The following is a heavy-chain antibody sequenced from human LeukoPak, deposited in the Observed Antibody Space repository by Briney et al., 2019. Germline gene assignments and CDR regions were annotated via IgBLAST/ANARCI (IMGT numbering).Heavy chain of an antibody. CDR3: ARRARDCSSTSCLNYYYYTDV. D-gene: IGHD2-2*01. V-gene: IGHV1-8*03. CDR1: GGSFSSYA. J-gene: IGHJ6*03. Sequence: GASVKVSCKASGGSFSSYAINWVRQATGQGLEWMGWMNPNNGKTGYAQKFQGRVTITRDTSISTAYMELSSLRSEDTVVYYCARRARDCSSTSCLNYYYYTDVWGKGTTVTVSS. CDR2: MNPNNGKT.